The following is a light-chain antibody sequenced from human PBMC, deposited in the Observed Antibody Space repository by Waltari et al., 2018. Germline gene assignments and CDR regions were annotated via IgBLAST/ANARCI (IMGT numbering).Light chain of an antibody. Sequence: QSALTQPASVSGSPGQSITISCTGTNNDVGASKFVSWYQQHPGRAPQLMIYDVTERPSGISYRFSGSKSANTASLTISGLLPEDEAIYYCCSFTATHTLLFGGGTK. CDR2: DVT. V-gene: IGLV2-14*03. J-gene: IGLJ2*01. CDR1: NNDVGASKF. CDR3: CSFTATHTLL.